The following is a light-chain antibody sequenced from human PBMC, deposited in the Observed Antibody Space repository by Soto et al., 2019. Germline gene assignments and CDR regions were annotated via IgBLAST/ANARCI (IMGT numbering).Light chain of an antibody. Sequence: EVLMTQSPATLSVSPGDRATLSCRASQSVRNNLAWYQQKPGQAPRLLIFDTSTRATDIPVRFTGGGSGTEFTLTISSLQSEDSAVYYCQQYKTWPLTFGGGTKVEIK. CDR1: QSVRNN. CDR2: DTS. CDR3: QQYKTWPLT. V-gene: IGKV3-15*01. J-gene: IGKJ4*01.